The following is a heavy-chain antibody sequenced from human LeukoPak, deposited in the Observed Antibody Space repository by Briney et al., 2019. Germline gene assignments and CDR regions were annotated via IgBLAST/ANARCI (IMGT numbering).Heavy chain of an antibody. J-gene: IGHJ4*02. CDR1: GGSITSYY. V-gene: IGHV4-59*12. CDR2: MYYSGIT. CDR3: ARAHDSSGYFLF. Sequence: SETLSLTCTVSGGSITSYYWSWLRQAPGKGFEWIGYMYYSGITNYNPSLKSRVTISVDTSKNQFSLKLSSVTAADTAVYYCARAHDSSGYFLFWGQGTLVTVSS. D-gene: IGHD3-22*01.